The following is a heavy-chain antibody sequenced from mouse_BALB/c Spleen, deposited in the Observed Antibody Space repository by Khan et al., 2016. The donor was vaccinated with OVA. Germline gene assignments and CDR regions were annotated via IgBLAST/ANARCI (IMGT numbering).Heavy chain of an antibody. Sequence: QVQLKQSGPGLVQPSQSLSITCTVSGFSLTNYSVHWVRQSPGKGLEWLGVIWSAGSTDYNAAFISRLTIRKDNSRSQVFFKMNSLQPNDTAIYYCARRGYDYGRGALFAYWGQGTLVTVSP. J-gene: IGHJ3*01. CDR2: IWSAGST. CDR3: ARRGYDYGRGALFAY. CDR1: GFSLTNYS. V-gene: IGHV2-2*02. D-gene: IGHD2-4*01.